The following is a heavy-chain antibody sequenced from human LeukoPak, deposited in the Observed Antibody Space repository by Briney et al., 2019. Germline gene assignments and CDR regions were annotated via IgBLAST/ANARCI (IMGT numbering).Heavy chain of an antibody. Sequence: SVKVSCKASGGTFSSYAISWVRQAPGQGLEWMGRIIPIFGTANYAQKLQGRVTITTDESTSTAYMELSSLRSEDTAVYYCARDVRNYYYDSSGYSWDAFDIWGQGTMVTVSS. D-gene: IGHD3-22*01. CDR1: GGTFSSYA. J-gene: IGHJ3*02. CDR3: ARDVRNYYYDSSGYSWDAFDI. CDR2: IIPIFGTA. V-gene: IGHV1-69*05.